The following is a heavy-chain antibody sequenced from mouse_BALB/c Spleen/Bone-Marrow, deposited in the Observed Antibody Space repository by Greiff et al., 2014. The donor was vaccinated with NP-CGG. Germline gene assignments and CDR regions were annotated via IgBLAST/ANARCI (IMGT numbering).Heavy chain of an antibody. Sequence: QVPLKESGAELVRPGASGKISCKASGYEFSSYWMKWGKQRPGQGLEWIGQIYPGDGDTNYNGKFKGKATLTADKSSSTAYMQVSSLTSEDSAVYFCARVYYGNLDYWGQGTSVTVSS. CDR2: IYPGDGDT. V-gene: IGHV1-80*01. J-gene: IGHJ4*01. CDR1: GYEFSSYW. CDR3: ARVYYGNLDY. D-gene: IGHD2-1*01.